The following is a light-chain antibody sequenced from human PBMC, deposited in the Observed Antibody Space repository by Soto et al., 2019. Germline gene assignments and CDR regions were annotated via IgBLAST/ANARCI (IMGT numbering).Light chain of an antibody. Sequence: DIQMTQSPSTLSACVGDRVIITCRASQSISDYLAWYQQKPGKAPKLLIYDASNLESGAPSRFSGSGSGTEFTLTISSLQPDDFATYYCQQYYSYPWTFGQGTKVDIK. CDR2: DAS. CDR1: QSISDY. V-gene: IGKV1-5*01. CDR3: QQYYSYPWT. J-gene: IGKJ1*01.